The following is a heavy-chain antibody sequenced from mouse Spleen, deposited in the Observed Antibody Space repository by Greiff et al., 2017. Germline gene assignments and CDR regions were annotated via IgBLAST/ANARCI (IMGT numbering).Heavy chain of an antibody. Sequence: QVHVKQSGAELVRPGTSVKMSCKAAGYTFTNYWIGWVKQRPGHGLEWIGDIYPGGGYTNYNEKFKGKATLTADTSSSTAYMQLSSLTSEDSAIYYCARTYYDYDVGFWYFDVWGAGTTVTVSS. CDR3: ARTYYDYDVGFWYFDV. V-gene: IGHV1-63*02. J-gene: IGHJ1*01. D-gene: IGHD2-4*01. CDR2: IYPGGGYT. CDR1: GYTFTNYW.